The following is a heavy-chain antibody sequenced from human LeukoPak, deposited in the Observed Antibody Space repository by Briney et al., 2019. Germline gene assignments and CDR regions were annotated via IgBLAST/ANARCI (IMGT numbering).Heavy chain of an antibody. CDR1: GGSISTYY. Sequence: SETLSLTCTVSGGSISTYYWSWIRQPPGKGLEWIGYIHYSRSTNYNPSLESRVTISVDTSKNQFSLKLNYVNGAETAVYYCARVDEYDSGNLDFWGQGTLVTVSS. D-gene: IGHD3-10*01. J-gene: IGHJ4*02. V-gene: IGHV4-59*01. CDR3: ARVDEYDSGNLDF. CDR2: IHYSRST.